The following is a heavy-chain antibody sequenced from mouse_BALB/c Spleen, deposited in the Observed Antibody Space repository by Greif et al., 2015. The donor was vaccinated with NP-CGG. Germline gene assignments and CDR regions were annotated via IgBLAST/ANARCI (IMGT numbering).Heavy chain of an antibody. Sequence: QVHVKQSGPELVKPGASVKISCKASGYTFTDYYINWVKQKPGQGLEWIGWIYPGSGNTKYNEKFKGKATLTVDTSSSTAYMQLSSLTSEDTSVYFGARRTGTEAMDYWGQGTSVTVSS. CDR3: ARRTGTEAMDY. D-gene: IGHD4-1*01. CDR2: IYPGSGNT. V-gene: IGHV1-84*02. J-gene: IGHJ4*01. CDR1: GYTFTDYY.